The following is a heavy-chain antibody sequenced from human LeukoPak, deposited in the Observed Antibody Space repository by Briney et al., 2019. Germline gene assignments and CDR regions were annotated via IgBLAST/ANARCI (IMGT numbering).Heavy chain of an antibody. D-gene: IGHD6-13*01. V-gene: IGHV3-23*01. CDR1: GFTFSSYA. CDR2: ISGSGGST. CDR3: AKSGSSWYGGHDDY. Sequence: PGGSLRLSCAASGFTFSSYAMSWVRQAPGKGLEWVSAISGSGGSTYYADSVKGRFTISRDNSKNTLYLQMNSLGAEDTAVYYCAKSGSSWYGGHDDYWGQGTLVTVSS. J-gene: IGHJ4*02.